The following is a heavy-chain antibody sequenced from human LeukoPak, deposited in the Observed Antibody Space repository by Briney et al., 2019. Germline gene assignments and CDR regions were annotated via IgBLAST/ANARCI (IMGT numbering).Heavy chain of an antibody. Sequence: SETLSLTCTVSGGSISSYYWSWIRQPPGKGLEWIGYIYYSGSTNYNPSLKSRVTISVDTSKNQFSLKLSSVTAADTAVYYCARHSMVRGVMPHWFDPWGQGTLVTVSS. CDR1: GGSISSYY. J-gene: IGHJ5*02. V-gene: IGHV4-59*08. CDR2: IYYSGST. D-gene: IGHD3-10*01. CDR3: ARHSMVRGVMPHWFDP.